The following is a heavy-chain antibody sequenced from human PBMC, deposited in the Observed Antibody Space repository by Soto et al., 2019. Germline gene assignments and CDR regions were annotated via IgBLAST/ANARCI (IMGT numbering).Heavy chain of an antibody. CDR1: GYTFNNAW. J-gene: IGHJ4*02. Sequence: RVSLRLSCAASGYTFNNAWMSWFRQAPGKGLEWVGRIKSKTDGGTTDYAAPVKGRFTISRDDSKNTLYLQMNSLKTEDTAVYYCTTDGPPVTTLYLIDYWGQGTLVTVSS. V-gene: IGHV3-15*01. CDR3: TTDGPPVTTLYLIDY. CDR2: IKSKTDGGTT. D-gene: IGHD4-17*01.